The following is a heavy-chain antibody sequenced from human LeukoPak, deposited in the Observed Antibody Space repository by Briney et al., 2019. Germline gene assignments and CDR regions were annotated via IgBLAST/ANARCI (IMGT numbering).Heavy chain of an antibody. CDR1: GYTSTNYG. J-gene: IGHJ4*02. Sequence: ASVKVSCKASGYTSTNYGVSWVRQAPGQGLEWMGWISAYNGNTNYAQKLQGRVTMTTDTSTNTAYMELRSLRSDDTAVYYCARDRAVVVIAAPGYWGQGTLVTVSS. CDR2: ISAYNGNT. CDR3: ARDRAVVVIAAPGY. V-gene: IGHV1-18*01. D-gene: IGHD2-15*01.